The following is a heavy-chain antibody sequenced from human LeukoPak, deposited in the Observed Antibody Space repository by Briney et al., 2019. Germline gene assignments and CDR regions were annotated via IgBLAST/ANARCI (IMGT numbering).Heavy chain of an antibody. D-gene: IGHD1-26*01. Sequence: NPSETLSLTSTVSGGSISSSSYYWGWIRQPPGKGLEWIGSIYYSGSTYYNPSLKSRVTISVDTSKNHFSLKLSSVTAADTAVFFCARHSGSHRHGFDYWGQGILVTVSS. V-gene: IGHV4-39*01. CDR2: IYYSGST. CDR3: ARHSGSHRHGFDY. J-gene: IGHJ4*02. CDR1: GGSISSSSYY.